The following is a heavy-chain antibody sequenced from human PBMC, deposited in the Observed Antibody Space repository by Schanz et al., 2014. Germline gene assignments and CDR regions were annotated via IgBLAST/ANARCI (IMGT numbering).Heavy chain of an antibody. CDR1: RSTFSSYT. J-gene: IGHJ5*02. V-gene: IGHV1-2*04. CDR2: INPNSGTT. Sequence: QVHLAQSGAEVKKPGASVKVSCKASRSTFSSYTISWVRQAPGQGLEWMGWINPNSGTTNYAQKFQGWVTMTRDTSISTCYMELSRVTYEDTAVYYCARDRRRYCSTASCLHDNWFDPWGQGTLVTVSS. D-gene: IGHD2-2*01. CDR3: ARDRRRYCSTASCLHDNWFDP.